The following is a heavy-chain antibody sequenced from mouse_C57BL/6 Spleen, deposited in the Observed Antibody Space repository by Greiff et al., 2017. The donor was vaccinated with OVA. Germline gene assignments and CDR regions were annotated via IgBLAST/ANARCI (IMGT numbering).Heavy chain of an antibody. J-gene: IGHJ2*01. D-gene: IGHD2-14*01. V-gene: IGHV1-80*01. Sequence: VQLVESGAELVKPGASVKISCKASGYAFSSYWMNWVKQRPGKGLEWIGQIYPGDGDINYNGKVKGQATLSADKSSSTAYLQLSSLTSEAAAFYCCARGGTVYDFDYWGQGTTLTVSS. CDR2: IYPGDGDI. CDR1: GYAFSSYW. CDR3: ARGGTVYDFDY.